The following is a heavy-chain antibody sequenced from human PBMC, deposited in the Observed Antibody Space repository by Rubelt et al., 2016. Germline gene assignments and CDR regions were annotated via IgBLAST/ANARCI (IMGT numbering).Heavy chain of an antibody. CDR3: ARVNSQRDAGWFDP. CDR2: IYYTGST. Sequence: QVQLQESGPGLVKPSETLSLTCSVSGDSISTYFWSWIRQPPGKGLEWIGSIYYTGSTYYNPSIKSRVTISVDTSKNQFTLKLSSVTAADPCVYDCARVNSQRDAGWFDPWGPGTLVTVSS. J-gene: IGHJ5*02. CDR1: GDSISTYF. D-gene: IGHD2-21*01. V-gene: IGHV4-59*12.